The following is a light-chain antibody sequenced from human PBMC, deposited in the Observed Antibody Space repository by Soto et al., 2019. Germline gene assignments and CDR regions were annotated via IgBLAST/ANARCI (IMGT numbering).Light chain of an antibody. CDR3: QQYGSSPIT. V-gene: IGKV3-20*01. J-gene: IGKJ5*01. Sequence: EIVLTQSPGTLSLSPGESATLSCRASQSVSSRYSAWYQQTPGQAPRLLIYGASSRATGIPDRFSGSGSGTDFALTISRLEPEDFAVYYCQQYGSSPITFGHGTRLEIK. CDR2: GAS. CDR1: QSVSSRY.